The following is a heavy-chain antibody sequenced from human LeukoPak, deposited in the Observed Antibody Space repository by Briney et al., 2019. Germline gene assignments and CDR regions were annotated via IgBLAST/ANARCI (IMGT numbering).Heavy chain of an antibody. V-gene: IGHV5-51*01. CDR2: IYPGDSDT. J-gene: IGHJ6*03. CDR3: ARVMYYYDSSGYKASSYYMDV. Sequence: GESLKISCKGSGYSFTSYWIGWVRQMPGKGLEWMGIIYPGDSDTRYSPSFQGQVTISADKSISTAYLQWSSLKASDTAMYYCARVMYYYDSSGYKASSYYMDVWGKGTTVTVSS. D-gene: IGHD3-22*01. CDR1: GYSFTSYW.